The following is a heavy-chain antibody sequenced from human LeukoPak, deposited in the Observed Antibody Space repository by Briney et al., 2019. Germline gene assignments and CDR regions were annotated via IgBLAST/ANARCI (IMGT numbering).Heavy chain of an antibody. CDR3: ATDYYDSSGYSVGPVFY. CDR2: ISGSGGST. D-gene: IGHD3-22*01. Sequence: GGSLRLSCAASGFTFSSYAMSWVRQAPGKGLEWVSAISGSGGSTYYADSVKGRFTISRDNSKNTLYLQVNSLRAEDTAVYYCATDYYDSSGYSVGPVFYWGQGTLVTVSS. CDR1: GFTFSSYA. J-gene: IGHJ4*02. V-gene: IGHV3-23*01.